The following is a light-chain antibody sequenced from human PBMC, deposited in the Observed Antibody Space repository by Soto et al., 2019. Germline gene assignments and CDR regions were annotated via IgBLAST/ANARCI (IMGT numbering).Light chain of an antibody. CDR2: DAS. Sequence: DIEMTQSPSTLSASVGDRVTITCRASQSITNWAAWYQQKPGKAPKLLIYDASSLQSGVPSRFRGSGSGTDCTFTISRLQPDDFATYYCQQYNSSPWTFGQGTKVDIK. CDR3: QQYNSSPWT. CDR1: QSITNW. V-gene: IGKV1-5*01. J-gene: IGKJ1*01.